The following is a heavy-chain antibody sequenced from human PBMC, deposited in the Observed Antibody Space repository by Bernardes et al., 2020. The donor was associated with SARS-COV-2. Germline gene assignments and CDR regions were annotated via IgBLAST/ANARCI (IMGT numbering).Heavy chain of an antibody. CDR2: ISSSSSYI. J-gene: IGHJ6*02. V-gene: IGHV3-21*01. CDR3: ARDLHSSSWEYYYYYGMDV. CDR1: VFTFSSYS. Sequence: GSLRLPFAASVFTFSSYSMNWVRPAPGKGLEWVSSISSSSSYIYYADSVKGRFTISRDNAKNSLYLQMNSLRAEDTAVYYCARDLHSSSWEYYYYYGMDVWGQGTTVTVS. D-gene: IGHD6-13*01.